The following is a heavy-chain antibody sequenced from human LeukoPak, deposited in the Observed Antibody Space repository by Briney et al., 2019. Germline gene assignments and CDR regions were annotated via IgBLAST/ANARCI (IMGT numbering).Heavy chain of an antibody. CDR1: GFTFAYYS. Sequence: KTGGSLRLSCTTSGFTFAYYSISWVRQAPGKGLEWVSSISSSSSYIYYADSVKGRFTSSRDNAKNSLYLQMNSLRAEDTAVYYCASPYSSRWYELCYWGQGTLVTVSS. V-gene: IGHV3-21*01. CDR2: ISSSSSYI. D-gene: IGHD6-13*01. J-gene: IGHJ4*02. CDR3: ASPYSSRWYELCY.